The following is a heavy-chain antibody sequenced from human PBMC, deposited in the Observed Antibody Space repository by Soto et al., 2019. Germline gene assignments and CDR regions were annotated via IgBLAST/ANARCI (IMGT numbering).Heavy chain of an antibody. V-gene: IGHV4-31*03. J-gene: IGHJ5*02. D-gene: IGHD2-2*01. CDR2: MYHSGNT. Sequence: QVLLQESGPGLVQPSQTLSVTCTVSGGSISSGGHYWSWIRQHPGKGLEWIGYMYHSGNTYYNPSLRSRVTISEDTSRNQFSLKLNSVTAADTAVYYCARVSYCTSTSCFNEEGNLSSCFDPWGQGTLVIVSS. CDR3: ARVSYCTSTSCFNEEGNLSSCFDP. CDR1: GGSISSGGHY.